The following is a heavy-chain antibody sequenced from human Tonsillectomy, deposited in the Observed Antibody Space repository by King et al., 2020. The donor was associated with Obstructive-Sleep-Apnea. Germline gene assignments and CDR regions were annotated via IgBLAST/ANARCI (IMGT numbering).Heavy chain of an antibody. Sequence: QLQESGPGLVKPSETLSLTCSVSGCSISSYYWSWIRQPPGKGLEWIGYIYYRGCTNYNPSLKSRFTISVDTSKNQLSLKLSSVTAADTAVYYCAREGYSSSWYYFDYWGQGTLVTVSS. V-gene: IGHV4-59*12. CDR2: IYYRGCT. D-gene: IGHD6-13*01. CDR1: GCSISSYY. J-gene: IGHJ4*02. CDR3: AREGYSSSWYYFDY.